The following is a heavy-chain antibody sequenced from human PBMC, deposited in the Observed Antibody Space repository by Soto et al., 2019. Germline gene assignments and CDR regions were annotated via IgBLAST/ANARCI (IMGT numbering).Heavy chain of an antibody. D-gene: IGHD4-17*01. CDR2: ISGGGLST. CDR1: GFTFTSYA. CDR3: AKDFTVTTRGY. V-gene: IGHV3-23*01. J-gene: IGHJ4*02. Sequence: GGSLRLSCVASGFTFTSYAMIWVRQAPGKGLEWISAISGGGLSTYYADSVKGRSTISRDNSKNTLYLQMNSLRAEDTAVYYCAKDFTVTTRGYWGQGTLVTVSS.